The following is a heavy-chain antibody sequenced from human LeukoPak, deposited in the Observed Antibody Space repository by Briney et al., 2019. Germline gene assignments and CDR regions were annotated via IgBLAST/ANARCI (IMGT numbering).Heavy chain of an antibody. V-gene: IGHV1-46*01. CDR3: AKDNPYGGNSFWFDP. D-gene: IGHD4-23*01. Sequence: ASVKVSCKASGYTFTSYYMHWVRQAPGQGLEWMGIINPSGGSTSYAQKFQGRVTMTRDMSTSTVYMELSSLRTEDTALYYCAKDNPYGGNSFWFDPWGQGTLVTVSS. CDR1: GYTFTSYY. CDR2: INPSGGST. J-gene: IGHJ5*02.